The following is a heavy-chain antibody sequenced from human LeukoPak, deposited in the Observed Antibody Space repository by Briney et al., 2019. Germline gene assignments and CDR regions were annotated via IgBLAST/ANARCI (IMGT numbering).Heavy chain of an antibody. CDR1: GFTFTSYA. CDR2: ISASGSGT. CDR3: AKGRGTSGRHDF. D-gene: IGHD2-2*01. J-gene: IGHJ4*02. V-gene: IGHV3-23*01. Sequence: GGSLRLSCEASGFTFTSYAMHWVRQAPGKGLGWVSSISASGSGTFYTDSMSGRFTISRDNAKKTLFLQMKNLRLGDTALYYCAKGRGTSGRHDFWGQGTLVTVSS.